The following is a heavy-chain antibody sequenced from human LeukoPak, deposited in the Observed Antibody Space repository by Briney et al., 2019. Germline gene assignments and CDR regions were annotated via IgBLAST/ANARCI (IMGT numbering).Heavy chain of an antibody. J-gene: IGHJ5*02. Sequence: ASVKVSCKASGYTFTSYYMHWVRQAPGQGLEWVGIINPSGGSTSYAQKFQGRVTMTEDTSTDTAYMELSSLRSEDTAVYYCARGIGEFWFDPWGQGTLVTVSS. CDR3: ARGIGEFWFDP. CDR2: INPSGGST. CDR1: GYTFTSYY. D-gene: IGHD2-15*01. V-gene: IGHV1-46*01.